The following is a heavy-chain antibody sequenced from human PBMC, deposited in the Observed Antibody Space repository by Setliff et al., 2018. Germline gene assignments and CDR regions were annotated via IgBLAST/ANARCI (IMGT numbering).Heavy chain of an antibody. CDR3: ARTCSGSGCYAGLES. Sequence: LRLSCAASGFTFSTYRMHWVRQAPGKGLEWVAVIWDDGSNKYHADSVKGRFTISRDNSKNTLYLQMNSLRPEDTAVYYCARTCSGSGCYAGLESWGQGTPVTVSS. CDR2: IWDDGSNK. J-gene: IGHJ4*02. D-gene: IGHD2-15*01. CDR1: GFTFSTYR. V-gene: IGHV3-33*08.